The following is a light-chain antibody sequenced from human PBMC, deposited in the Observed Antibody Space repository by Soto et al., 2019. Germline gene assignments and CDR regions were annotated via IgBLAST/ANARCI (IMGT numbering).Light chain of an antibody. J-gene: IGKJ5*01. CDR3: QQHNQWPIT. V-gene: IGKV3-15*01. CDR1: QTVGTY. CDR2: HAS. Sequence: EIVLTQSAVPVAWSPGESTTLSCRASQTVGTYLAWYQQKPGQAPRLLIYHASTRATGIPARFSGSGSGTEFTLTINSLQSEDSAVYSCQQHNQWPITFGQGTRLAI.